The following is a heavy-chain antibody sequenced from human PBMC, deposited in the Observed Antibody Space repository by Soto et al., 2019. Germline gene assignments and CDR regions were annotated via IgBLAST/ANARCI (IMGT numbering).Heavy chain of an antibody. D-gene: IGHD2-2*01. J-gene: IGHJ4*02. CDR3: ARYGISVLVPAAFDY. CDR1: GGSISSGGYY. Sequence: QVQLQESGPGLVKPSQTLSLTCTVSGGSISSGGYYWSWIRQHPGKGLEWIGYIYYSGSTYYNPSLKSRVTISVDTSKNQFSLKLSSVTAADTAVYYCARYGISVLVPAAFDYWGQGTLVTVSS. V-gene: IGHV4-31*03. CDR2: IYYSGST.